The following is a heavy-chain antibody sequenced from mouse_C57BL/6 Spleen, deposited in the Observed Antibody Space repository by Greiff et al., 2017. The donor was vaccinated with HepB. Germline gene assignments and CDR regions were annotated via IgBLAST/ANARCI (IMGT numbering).Heavy chain of an antibody. CDR1: GFTFSSYA. CDR3: ARDSPSTGTTFDY. V-gene: IGHV5-4*01. J-gene: IGHJ2*01. D-gene: IGHD4-1*02. CDR2: ISDGGSYT. Sequence: EVKVEESGGGLVKPGGSLKLSCAASGFTFSSYAMSWVRQTPEKRLEWVATISDGGSYTYYPDNVKGRFTISRDNAKNNLYLQMSHLKSEDTAMYYCARDSPSTGTTFDYWGQGTTLTVSS.